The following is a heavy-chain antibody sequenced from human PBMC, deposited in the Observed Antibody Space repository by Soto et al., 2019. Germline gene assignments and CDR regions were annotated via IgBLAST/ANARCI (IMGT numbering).Heavy chain of an antibody. CDR1: GGSISSGGYS. CDR2: IDHSGSS. D-gene: IGHD3-3*01. CDR3: ARESNYDFWSGYPNWVDP. J-gene: IGHJ5*02. V-gene: IGHV4-30-2*01. Sequence: QLQLQESGSGLVKPSQTLSLTCAVSGGSISSGGYSWSWIRHPPGKGLEWIGHIDHSGSSDYSPSLRSRLTLSLDRSKNQFSLRLSSVTAADTAVYYCARESNYDFWSGYPNWVDPWGQGILVTVSS.